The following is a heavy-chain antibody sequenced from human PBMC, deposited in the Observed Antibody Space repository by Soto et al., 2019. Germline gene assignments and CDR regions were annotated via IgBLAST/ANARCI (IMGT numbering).Heavy chain of an antibody. CDR1: GFSLSTSGVG. CDR2: IYWEDDK. Sequence: QNTLKEPGTTLVKPRQTLTLTCTFSGFSLSTSGVGVGWIRQPQGQALEWLALIYWEDDKRYSPSLKSRHTITMDTAETQMILTRNTGKHVDPTTYYWEHRFTSKDYGDYVINCDYWGEGTLVT. D-gene: IGHD4-17*01. J-gene: IGHJ4*02. V-gene: IGHV2-5*02. CDR3: EHRFTSKDYGDYVINCDY.